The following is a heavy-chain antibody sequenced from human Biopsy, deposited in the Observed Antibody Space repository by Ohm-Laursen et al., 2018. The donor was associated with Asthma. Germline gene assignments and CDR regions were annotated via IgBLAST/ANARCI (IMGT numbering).Heavy chain of an antibody. Sequence: ASVKVSCKTSGYTFSNYAISWVRQAPGQGLEWMGWISGYNGDTKFAQNVKGRLSLTTDTSTSTAYMELRSLTSDDTAVYYCVRDKVVVVPGSKGPTDWFDPWGQRTLVTVSS. D-gene: IGHD2-15*01. CDR2: ISGYNGDT. V-gene: IGHV1-18*04. CDR1: GYTFSNYA. CDR3: VRDKVVVVPGSKGPTDWFDP. J-gene: IGHJ5*02.